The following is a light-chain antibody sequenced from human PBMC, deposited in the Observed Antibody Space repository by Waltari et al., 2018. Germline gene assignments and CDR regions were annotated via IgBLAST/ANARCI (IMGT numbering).Light chain of an antibody. J-gene: IGLJ1*01. CDR2: YDS. V-gene: IGLV3-21*04. CDR1: NIGSYS. Sequence: SYVLTQPPSVSVAPGATARITCGGDNIGSYSVHWYQQRPGQAPGLVIFYDSDRPSGSPGRCAGSNAGNTATLTITRVEAGDEANYYCQVWHAAIDPGVFGTGTEVSVL. CDR3: QVWHAAIDPGV.